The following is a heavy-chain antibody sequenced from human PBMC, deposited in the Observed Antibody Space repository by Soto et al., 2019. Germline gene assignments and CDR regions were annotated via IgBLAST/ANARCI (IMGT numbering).Heavy chain of an antibody. V-gene: IGHV3-23*01. CDR3: AKEKTIFGVVIIPNWFDP. CDR1: GFTFSSYA. J-gene: IGHJ5*02. D-gene: IGHD3-3*01. Sequence: GGSLRLSCAASGFTFSSYAMSWVRQAPGKGLEWVSAISGSGGSTYYADSVKGRFTISRDNSKNTLYLQMNSLRAEDTAVYYCAKEKTIFGVVIIPNWFDPWGQGTLVTVSS. CDR2: ISGSGGST.